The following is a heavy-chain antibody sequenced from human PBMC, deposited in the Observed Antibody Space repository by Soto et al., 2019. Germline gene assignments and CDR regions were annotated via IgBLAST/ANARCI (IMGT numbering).Heavy chain of an antibody. CDR3: AKDLPYYGSGTFPPDIDC. CDR1: GFTFSSYW. J-gene: IGHJ4*02. D-gene: IGHD3-10*01. Sequence: GGSLRLSCAASGFTFSSYWMSWVRQAPGKGLEWVANIKQDGSEKYYVDSVKGRFTISRDNAKNSLYLRMNSLRAEDTAVYYCAKDLPYYGSGTFPPDIDCWGLGDLVTVSA. CDR2: IKQDGSEK. V-gene: IGHV3-7*01.